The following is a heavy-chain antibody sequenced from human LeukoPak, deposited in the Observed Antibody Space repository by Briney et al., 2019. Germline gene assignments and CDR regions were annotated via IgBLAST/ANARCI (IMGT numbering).Heavy chain of an antibody. D-gene: IGHD6-25*01. CDR3: VTLLSNAAFDY. CDR1: GYTFTGYY. V-gene: IGHV1-2*06. Sequence: ASVKVSCKASGYTFTGYYMHWVRQAPGQGLAWMGRINPNSGGTNYAQKFQGRVTMTRDTSISTAYMELSRLRSDDTAVYYCVTLLSNAAFDYWGQGTLVTVSS. CDR2: INPNSGGT. J-gene: IGHJ4*02.